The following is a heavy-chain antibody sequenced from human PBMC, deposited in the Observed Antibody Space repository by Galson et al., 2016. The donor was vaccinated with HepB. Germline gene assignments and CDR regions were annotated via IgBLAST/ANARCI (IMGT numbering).Heavy chain of an antibody. CDR2: LFDGGST. D-gene: IGHD7-27*01. CDR1: GRPIDGYH. Sequence: ETLSLTCTVSGRPIDGYHWSWIRQPPGKGLEWIGHLFDGGSTNYSPSLKSRVTMSVDTSKNQFSLRLMSVTTADTAVYYCARDPPGVDGAFDFWCQGTMVTVSP. CDR3: ARDPPGVDGAFDF. J-gene: IGHJ3*01. V-gene: IGHV4-59*01.